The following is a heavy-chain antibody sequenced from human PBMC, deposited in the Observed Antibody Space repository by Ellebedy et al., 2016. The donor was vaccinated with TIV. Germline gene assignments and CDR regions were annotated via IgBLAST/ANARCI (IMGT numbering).Heavy chain of an antibody. CDR2: IYYSGTT. CDR3: ARGGGDRPHALDV. CDR1: GGSMISDDHY. D-gene: IGHD3-10*01. Sequence: MPSETLSLTCTVSGGSMISDDHYCSWVRQPPGKGLEWIGYIYYSGTTYYNPSLKHRLTMSVDKSKSQVPLKLTSVTATDTAVYYCARGGGDRPHALDVWGQGTKVTVSS. V-gene: IGHV4-30-4*01. J-gene: IGHJ3*01.